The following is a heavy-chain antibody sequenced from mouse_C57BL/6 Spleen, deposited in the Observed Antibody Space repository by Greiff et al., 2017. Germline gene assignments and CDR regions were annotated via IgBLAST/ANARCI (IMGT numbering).Heavy chain of an antibody. D-gene: IGHD1-1*02. V-gene: IGHV1-76*01. Sequence: QVQLQQSGAELVRPGASVKLSCKASGYTFTDYYINWVKQRPGQGLEWIARIYPGSGNTYYNEKFKGKATLTAEKSSSTAYMQLSSLTSENSSVYFCAGGWERDFNYWGQGTTLTVSS. CDR1: GYTFTDYY. CDR3: AGGWERDFNY. CDR2: IYPGSGNT. J-gene: IGHJ2*01.